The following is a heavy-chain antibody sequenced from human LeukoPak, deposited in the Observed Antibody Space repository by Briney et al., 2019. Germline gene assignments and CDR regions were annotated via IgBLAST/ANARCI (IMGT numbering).Heavy chain of an antibody. CDR2: IKSKTDGGTT. V-gene: IGHV3-15*01. D-gene: IGHD2-15*01. J-gene: IGHJ6*03. Sequence: PGGSLRLSCAASGFTFSNAWMSWVRQAPGKGLEWVGRIKSKTDGGTTDYAAPVKGRFTISRDNSKNTLYLQMNSLRAEDTAVYYCAKEGRVVVVATLLSYYYYYMDVWGKGTTVTISS. CDR3: AKEGRVVVVATLLSYYYYYMDV. CDR1: GFTFSNAW.